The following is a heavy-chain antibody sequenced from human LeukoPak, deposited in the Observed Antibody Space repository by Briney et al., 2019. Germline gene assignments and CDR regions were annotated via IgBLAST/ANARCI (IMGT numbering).Heavy chain of an antibody. D-gene: IGHD2/OR15-2a*01. CDR2: IWYDGNNK. J-gene: IGHJ4*02. CDR1: GFXFSSCG. Sequence: GGSLRLSCAASGFXFSSCGIHWVRQAPGKGLEWVAIIWYDGNNKYYADSVKGRFTISRDNSKNTVYLQMDSLRAEDTAVYYCARDNIRGAYYLDYWGRGTRVTVSS. CDR3: ARDNIRGAYYLDY. V-gene: IGHV3-33*01.